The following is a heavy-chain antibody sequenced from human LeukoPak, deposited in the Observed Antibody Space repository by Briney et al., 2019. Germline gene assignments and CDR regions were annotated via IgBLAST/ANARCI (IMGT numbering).Heavy chain of an antibody. J-gene: IGHJ6*02. Sequence: SETLSLTCTVSGGSISSYYWSWIRQPPGKGLEWIGYIYYSGSTNYNHSLKSRVTISVDTSKNQFSLKLSSVTAADTAVYYCARQEVGYCSSTSCSLLNYGMDVWGQGTTVTVSS. CDR2: IYYSGST. D-gene: IGHD2-2*01. V-gene: IGHV4-59*01. CDR3: ARQEVGYCSSTSCSLLNYGMDV. CDR1: GGSISSYY.